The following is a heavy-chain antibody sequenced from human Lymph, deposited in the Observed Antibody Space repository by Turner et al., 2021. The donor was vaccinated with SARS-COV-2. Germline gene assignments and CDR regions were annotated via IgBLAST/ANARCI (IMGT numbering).Heavy chain of an antibody. CDR3: ARDFREGAFDI. CDR1: GITVSSNY. D-gene: IGHD3-10*01. V-gene: IGHV3-66*01. CDR2: VYAGGST. Sequence: EVQLVESGGGLVQPGGSLRLSCAASGITVSSNYMSWVRQATGKGLEWVSVVYAGGSTFYADSVKGRFTISRDKSKNTLYLQMNRLRAEDTAVYYCARDFREGAFDIWGQGTMVTISS. J-gene: IGHJ3*02.